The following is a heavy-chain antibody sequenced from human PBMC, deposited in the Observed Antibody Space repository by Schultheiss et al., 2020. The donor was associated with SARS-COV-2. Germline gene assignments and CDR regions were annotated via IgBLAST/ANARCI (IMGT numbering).Heavy chain of an antibody. CDR1: GGSFSGYY. Sequence: SETLSLTCAVYGGSFSGYYWSWIRQPPGKGLEWIGYIYYSGSTYYNPSLKSRVTISVDTSKNQFSLKLSSVTAADTAVYYCARGVIYDSSGYQVDYWGQGTLVTVSS. J-gene: IGHJ4*02. CDR2: IYYSGST. V-gene: IGHV4-34*09. D-gene: IGHD3-22*01. CDR3: ARGVIYDSSGYQVDY.